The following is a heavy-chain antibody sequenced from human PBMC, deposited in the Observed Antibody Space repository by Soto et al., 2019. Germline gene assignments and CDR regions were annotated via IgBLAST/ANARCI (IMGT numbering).Heavy chain of an antibody. CDR1: GFAFSTYG. J-gene: IGHJ6*02. CDR3: AKDFLGRADCYSCYHYAMDV. V-gene: IGHV3-30*18. Sequence: QVQLVESGGGVVQPGRSLRLSCAASGFAFSTYGMHWVRQAPGKGLEWVAVISHDGNNNYYADSVKGRFTISRDNSKNTLYLQMNSLRSEDTAVYYCAKDFLGRADCYSCYHYAMDVWGQGTTVTVSS. D-gene: IGHD2-21*02. CDR2: ISHDGNNN.